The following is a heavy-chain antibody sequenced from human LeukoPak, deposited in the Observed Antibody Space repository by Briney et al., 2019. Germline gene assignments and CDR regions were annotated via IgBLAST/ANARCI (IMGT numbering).Heavy chain of an antibody. D-gene: IGHD3-10*01. J-gene: IGHJ6*03. CDR2: IRSKANSYAT. CDR1: GFTFSGSA. V-gene: IGHV3-73*01. Sequence: PGGSLRLSCAASGFTFSGSAMHWVRQASGKGLEWVGRIRSKANSYATEYAASGKGSFTISRDYSKNTAYLQMNSLKTEDTAVYYCTSTITMVQGVEVGHIGASPPINYYYMDVWGKGTTVTVSS. CDR3: TSTITMVQGVEVGHIGASPPINYYYMDV.